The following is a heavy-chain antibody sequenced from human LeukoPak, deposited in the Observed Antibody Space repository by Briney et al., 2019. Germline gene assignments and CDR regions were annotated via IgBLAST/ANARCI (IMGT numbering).Heavy chain of an antibody. CDR2: MNPNSGNT. V-gene: IGHV1-8*01. Sequence: ASVKVSCKASGYTFTSYDINWVRQATGQGLEWMGWMNPNSGNTGYAQKFQGRVTMTRNTSISTAYMELSSLRSEDTAVYYCARARRVATKGGYYMDVWGKGTTVTISS. J-gene: IGHJ6*03. CDR3: ARARRVATKGGYYMDV. D-gene: IGHD4-23*01. CDR1: GYTFTSYD.